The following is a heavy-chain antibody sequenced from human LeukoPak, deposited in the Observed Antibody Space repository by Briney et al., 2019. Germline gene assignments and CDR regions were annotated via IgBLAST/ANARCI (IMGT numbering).Heavy chain of an antibody. D-gene: IGHD2-2*01. CDR3: ARRGYCSNTTCYDYYYYYMDV. CDR1: GFTFDDYG. V-gene: IGHV3-20*04. Sequence: GGSLRLSCAASGFTFDDYGMTWVRQAPGKGLEWVSGINWNGGSTGYADSVKGRFTISRDNAKNSLYLQMNSLRAEDTALYYCARRGYCSNTTCYDYYYYYMDVWGKGTTVTISS. CDR2: INWNGGST. J-gene: IGHJ6*03.